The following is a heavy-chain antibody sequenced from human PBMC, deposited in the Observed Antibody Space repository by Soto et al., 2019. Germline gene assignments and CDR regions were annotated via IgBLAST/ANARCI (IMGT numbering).Heavy chain of an antibody. CDR3: GRLGTGTTWSSWFEP. D-gene: IGHD1-7*01. Sequence: SETLSLTCTVSGGAISSYYWSWIRQPPGKGLEWIGYIYYSGSTNYNPSLKSRVTISVDTSKNQFSLKLSSVTAADTAVYYCGRLGTGTTWSSWFEPWGQGTLVTVSS. V-gene: IGHV4-59*08. J-gene: IGHJ5*02. CDR1: GGAISSYY. CDR2: IYYSGST.